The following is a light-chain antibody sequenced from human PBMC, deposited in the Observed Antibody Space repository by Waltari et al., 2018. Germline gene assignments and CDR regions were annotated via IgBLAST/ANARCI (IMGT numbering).Light chain of an antibody. CDR1: SSDIGTYHL. Sequence: QSALPQPPSASGPPGQSVPISSPGTSSDIGTYHLVSWYQQGPGKAPKLIIYEVTKRPSGVPDRFSGSKSGNTASLTVSGLQADDEADYYCSSYAGSGNVVFGGGTKLTVL. V-gene: IGLV2-8*01. CDR2: EVT. CDR3: SSYAGSGNVV. J-gene: IGLJ3*02.